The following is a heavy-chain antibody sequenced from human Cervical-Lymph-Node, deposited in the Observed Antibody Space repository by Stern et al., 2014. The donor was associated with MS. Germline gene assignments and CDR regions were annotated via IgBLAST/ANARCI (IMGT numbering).Heavy chain of an antibody. CDR3: AGSGYYPYYFDY. Sequence: VQLVESGPGLVKPSQTLSLTCTVSGGSISSGSYYWSWIRQPAGKGLEWIGRIYTSGSTNYNPSLKSRVTISEDTPKTTISLNLSSGTAADTAVYYCAGSGYYPYYFDYWGQGTLVPVSS. V-gene: IGHV4-61*02. CDR2: IYTSGST. D-gene: IGHD3-22*01. CDR1: GGSISSGSYY. J-gene: IGHJ4*02.